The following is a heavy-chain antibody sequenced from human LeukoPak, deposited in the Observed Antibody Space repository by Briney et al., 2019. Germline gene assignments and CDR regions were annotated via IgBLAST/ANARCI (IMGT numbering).Heavy chain of an antibody. J-gene: IGHJ1*01. D-gene: IGHD3-9*01. V-gene: IGHV4-61*02. Sequence: PSQTLSLTCTVSGGSISSGSYYWSWIRQPAGKGLEWIGRIYTSGSTNYNPSLKSRVTISVDTSKNQFSLKLSSVTAADTAVYYCARDPDILTGPGASQHWGQGTLVTVSS. CDR3: ARDPDILTGPGASQH. CDR1: GGSISSGSYY. CDR2: IYTSGST.